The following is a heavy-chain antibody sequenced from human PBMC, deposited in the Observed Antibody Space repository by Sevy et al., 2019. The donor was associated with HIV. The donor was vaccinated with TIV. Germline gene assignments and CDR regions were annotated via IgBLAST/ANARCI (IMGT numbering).Heavy chain of an antibody. CDR1: GYIFSSCG. J-gene: IGHJ4*02. Sequence: ASVKVSCKASGYIFSSCGMNWVRQAPGQGLGWMGWINTNTGDPTYVQGFTGRFVFSLDTSVSTAYLQINSLKAEDTAVYYCTRDRPNWGNDYWGQGTPVTVSS. D-gene: IGHD7-27*01. V-gene: IGHV7-4-1*02. CDR2: INTNTGDP. CDR3: TRDRPNWGNDY.